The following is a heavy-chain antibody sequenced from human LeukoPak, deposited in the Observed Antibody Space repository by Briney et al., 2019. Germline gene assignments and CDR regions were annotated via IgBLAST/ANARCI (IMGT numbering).Heavy chain of an antibody. V-gene: IGHV3-33*01. Sequence: GGSLRLSCEASGFTFSHYAMHWVRQAPGKGLEWVAVIWSDATNRYYADSVKGRFSIYRDDSQKRVLLQMNSPRAEDTAVYYCARDAQRGFDYSNSLQYWGQGALVTVAS. CDR1: GFTFSHYA. CDR2: IWSDATNR. CDR3: ARDAQRGFDYSNSLQY. D-gene: IGHD4-11*01. J-gene: IGHJ4*02.